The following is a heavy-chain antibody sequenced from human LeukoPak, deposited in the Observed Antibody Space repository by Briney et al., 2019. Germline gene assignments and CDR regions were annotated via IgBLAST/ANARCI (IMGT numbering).Heavy chain of an antibody. D-gene: IGHD3-3*01. CDR2: IIPIFGTA. V-gene: IGHV1-69*13. CDR1: GGTFSSYA. CDR3: ARGPGSGSTYFLMLSDAFDI. Sequence: GASVKVSCKASGGTFSSYAISWVRQAPGQGLEWMGGIIPIFGTANYAQKFQGRVTITADESTSTAYMELSSLRSEDTAVYYCARGPGSGSTYFLMLSDAFDIWGQGTMVTVSS. J-gene: IGHJ3*02.